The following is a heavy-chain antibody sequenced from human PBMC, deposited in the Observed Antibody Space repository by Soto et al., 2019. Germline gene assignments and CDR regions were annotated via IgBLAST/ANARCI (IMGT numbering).Heavy chain of an antibody. Sequence: ASVKVSCKASGYTFTSYGISWVRQAPGQGLEWMGWISAYNGNTNYAQKLQGRVTMTTDTSTSTAYMELRSLRSDDTAVYYCERDVLAAAGTGWFDPWGQGTLVTVYS. V-gene: IGHV1-18*04. J-gene: IGHJ5*02. D-gene: IGHD6-13*01. CDR1: GYTFTSYG. CDR2: ISAYNGNT. CDR3: ERDVLAAAGTGWFDP.